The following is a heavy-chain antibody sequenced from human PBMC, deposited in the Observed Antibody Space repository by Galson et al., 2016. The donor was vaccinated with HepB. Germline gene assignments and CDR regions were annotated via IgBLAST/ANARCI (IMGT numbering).Heavy chain of an antibody. D-gene: IGHD3-3*01. CDR1: GHTLSELA. V-gene: IGHV1-24*01. CDR3: VEFKQGLFGVLQDDIYDGTFTEGGWFDP. CDR2: FDPEEGKT. J-gene: IGHJ5*02. Sequence: SVKVSCKVSGHTLSELAIHWVRLPPGQGLEWMGGFDPEEGKTIFAQNFQGRVTMTEDTSTDTTYMELRSLRSEDTAVYYWVEFKQGLFGVLQDDIYDGTFTEGGWFDPWGQGTLVTVSS.